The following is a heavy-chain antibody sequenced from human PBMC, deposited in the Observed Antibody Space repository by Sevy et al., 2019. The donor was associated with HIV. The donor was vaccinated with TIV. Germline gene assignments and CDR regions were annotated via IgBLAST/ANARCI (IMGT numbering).Heavy chain of an antibody. Sequence: GGSLRLSCTASGFTFNKYWMSWLRQAPGKGLEWVANIKQDGNEKYYVDSVKGRFTISRDNANSSLYLEMNSLRAEDTAVYYCARGISTGWYPNWFDPWGQGTLVTVSS. J-gene: IGHJ5*02. D-gene: IGHD6-19*01. V-gene: IGHV3-7*01. CDR2: IKQDGNEK. CDR3: ARGISTGWYPNWFDP. CDR1: GFTFNKYW.